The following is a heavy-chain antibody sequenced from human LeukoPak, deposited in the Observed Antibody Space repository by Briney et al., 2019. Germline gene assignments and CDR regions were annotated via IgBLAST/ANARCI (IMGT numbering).Heavy chain of an antibody. CDR1: GFTFSNYW. CDR3: AKVAGTWNYAHCDY. Sequence: PGGSLRLSCAASGFTFSNYWMSWVRQAPGKGLEWVANIKQDGSVIYYVDSVKGRFTISRDNAKNSLYLQMNSLRAEDTAVYYCAKVAGTWNYAHCDYWGQGTLVTVSS. V-gene: IGHV3-7*03. CDR2: IKQDGSVI. D-gene: IGHD1-7*01. J-gene: IGHJ4*02.